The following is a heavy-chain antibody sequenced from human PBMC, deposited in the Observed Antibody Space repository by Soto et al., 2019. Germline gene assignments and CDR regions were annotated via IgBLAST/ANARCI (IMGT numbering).Heavy chain of an antibody. CDR2: IYYSGST. D-gene: IGHD3-9*01. CDR1: GGSISRSY. J-gene: IGHJ6*03. V-gene: IGHV4-59*01. Sequence: TLSLTCNGSGGSISRSYRGWIRQPPGKGLEWIGYIYYSGSTNYNPSLKSRVTISVDTSKNQFSLKLSSVTAADTAVYYCARYPICNYCYYMDVWGQGSSVTVSS. CDR3: ARYPICNYCYYMDV.